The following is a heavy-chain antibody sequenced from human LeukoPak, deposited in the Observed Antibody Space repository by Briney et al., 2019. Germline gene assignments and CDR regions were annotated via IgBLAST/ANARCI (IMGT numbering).Heavy chain of an antibody. CDR3: ARSPLYYDFWSGLGRFDP. Sequence: SETLSLTCTVSGGSISNYYWSWIRQPPGKGLEWIGCVYYSGSTNYNPSLKSRVTISVDTSKNQFSLKLSSVTAADTAVYYCARSPLYYDFWSGLGRFDPWGQGTLVTVSS. CDR2: VYYSGST. D-gene: IGHD3-3*01. V-gene: IGHV4-59*01. J-gene: IGHJ5*02. CDR1: GGSISNYY.